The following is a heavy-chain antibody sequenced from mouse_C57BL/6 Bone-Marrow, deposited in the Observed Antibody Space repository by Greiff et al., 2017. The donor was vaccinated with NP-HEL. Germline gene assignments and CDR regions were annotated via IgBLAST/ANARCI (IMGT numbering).Heavy chain of an antibody. CDR2: INYDGSST. Sequence: EVNVVESEGGLVQPGSSMKLSCTASGFTFSDYYMAWVRQVPEKGLEWVANINYDGSSTYYLDSLKSRFIISRDNAKNILYLQMSSLKSEDTATYYCARDRGTTVDWYFDVWGTGTTVTVSS. V-gene: IGHV5-16*01. CDR1: GFTFSDYY. D-gene: IGHD1-1*01. CDR3: ARDRGTTVDWYFDV. J-gene: IGHJ1*03.